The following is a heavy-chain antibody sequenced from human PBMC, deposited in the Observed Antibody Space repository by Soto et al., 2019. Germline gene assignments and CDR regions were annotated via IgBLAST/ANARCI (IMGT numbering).Heavy chain of an antibody. CDR1: TESLRGYY. CDR2: ISQSGFT. CDR3: ARGLFSSGWYFYFDP. D-gene: IGHD6-19*01. J-gene: IGHJ5*02. Sequence: PSETLSLTCAVSTESLRGYYWTWIRQSPGKGLEWIGEISQSGFTNYNPSLESRVTLSVDTSKSEFSLHLTSMTAADTALYYCARGLFSSGWYFYFDPWGQGTPVTVSS. V-gene: IGHV4-34*01.